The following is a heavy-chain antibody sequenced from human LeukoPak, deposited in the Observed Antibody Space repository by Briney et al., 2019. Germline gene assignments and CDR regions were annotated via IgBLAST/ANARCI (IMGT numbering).Heavy chain of an antibody. Sequence: PGGSLRLSCAASGFTFSSYGMHWVRQAPGEGLEWVAVISYDGSNKYYADSVKGRFTISRDNSKSTLYLQMNSLRAEDTAVYYCAKLYCSSTSCHKRAYYFDYWGQGTLVTVSS. CDR2: ISYDGSNK. D-gene: IGHD2-2*01. V-gene: IGHV3-30*18. CDR3: AKLYCSSTSCHKRAYYFDY. CDR1: GFTFSSYG. J-gene: IGHJ4*02.